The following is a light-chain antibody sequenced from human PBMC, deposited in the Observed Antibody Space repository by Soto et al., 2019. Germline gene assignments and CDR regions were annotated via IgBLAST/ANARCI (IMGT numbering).Light chain of an antibody. CDR2: DAP. J-gene: IGKJ1*01. CDR3: QQYNTYPRK. V-gene: IGKV1-5*01. Sequence: DLKVTQSPCTLSASLVRGVTFTCLASQSISSWLVWYQQKPGKAPKILLYDAPTLQSGVPSRFSGSGSGTGITLTISLLDPDDIATYYCQQYNTYPRKFGQGTKVDI. CDR1: QSISSW.